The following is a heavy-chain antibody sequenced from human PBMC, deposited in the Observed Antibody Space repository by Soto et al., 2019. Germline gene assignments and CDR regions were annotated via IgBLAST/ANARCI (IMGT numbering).Heavy chain of an antibody. CDR2: ISGSGGST. J-gene: IGHJ6*03. V-gene: IGHV3-23*01. CDR1: GFTFSSYA. Sequence: GGSLRLSCAASGFTFSSYAMSWVRQAPGKGLEWVSAISGSGGSTYYADSVKGRFTISRDNSKNTLYLQMNSLRAEDTAVYYCAKMSHKDYYYYMDVWGKGTTVTVSS. CDR3: AKMSHKDYYYYMDV.